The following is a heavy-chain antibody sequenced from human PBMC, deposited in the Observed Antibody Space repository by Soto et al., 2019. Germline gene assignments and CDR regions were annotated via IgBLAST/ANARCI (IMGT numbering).Heavy chain of an antibody. CDR2: ISGSSGNI. J-gene: IGHJ4*02. CDR3: ARTWIRFGPNDY. D-gene: IGHD3-16*01. V-gene: IGHV3-21*01. CDR1: GFAFNSYG. Sequence: GGSLRLSCEAAGFAFNSYGINWVRQAPGKGLEWVSSISGSSGNIYYGDSVRGRFTISRDNAKKSVYLQMNSLRVEDTAIYYCARTWIRFGPNDYWGQGAPVTVSS.